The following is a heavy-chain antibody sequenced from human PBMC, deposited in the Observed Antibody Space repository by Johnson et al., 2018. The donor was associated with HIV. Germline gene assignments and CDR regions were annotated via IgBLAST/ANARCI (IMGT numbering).Heavy chain of an antibody. CDR3: TTPRPNWGWNAFDI. CDR1: GFTFSNAW. Sequence: MLLVESGGGLVKPGGSLRLSCAASGFTFSNAWMSWVRQAPGKGLEWVGRIKSKTDGGATDYAAPVKGRFTISRDDSKNTLYLQMNSLKTEDTAVYYCTTPRPNWGWNAFDIWGQGTMVTVSS. D-gene: IGHD7-27*01. J-gene: IGHJ3*02. CDR2: IKSKTDGGAT. V-gene: IGHV3-15*01.